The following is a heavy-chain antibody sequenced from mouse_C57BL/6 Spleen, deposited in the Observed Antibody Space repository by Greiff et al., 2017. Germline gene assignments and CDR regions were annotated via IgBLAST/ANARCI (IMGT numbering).Heavy chain of an antibody. V-gene: IGHV1-72*01. CDR3: ARADYYGNSFAMDY. D-gene: IGHD1-1*01. Sequence: QVQLQQPGAELVKPGASVKLSCKASGYTFTSYYMHWVKQRPGRGLEWIGRIDPNSGGTNYNEKFKSKATLTVDKPSSTAYMQLSSLTSDDSAVYYYARADYYGNSFAMDYWGQGTSVTVSS. CDR2: IDPNSGGT. CDR1: GYTFTSYY. J-gene: IGHJ4*01.